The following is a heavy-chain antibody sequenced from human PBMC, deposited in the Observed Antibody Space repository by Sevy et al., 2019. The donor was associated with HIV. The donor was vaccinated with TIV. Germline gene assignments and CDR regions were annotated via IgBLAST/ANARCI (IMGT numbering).Heavy chain of an antibody. J-gene: IGHJ4*02. CDR3: AREGCTRSHDY. CDR2: LSFGCGKI. D-gene: IGHD2-8*01. Sequence: GRSLRLSCAASGFAFYDYSMSWIRQAPGKGLEWVATLSFGCGKIKYADSVKGRFTISRDNSKNSFYLQMDNLRVEDTALYYCAREGCTRSHDYWGQGTRVTVSS. V-gene: IGHV3-23*01. CDR1: GFAFYDYS.